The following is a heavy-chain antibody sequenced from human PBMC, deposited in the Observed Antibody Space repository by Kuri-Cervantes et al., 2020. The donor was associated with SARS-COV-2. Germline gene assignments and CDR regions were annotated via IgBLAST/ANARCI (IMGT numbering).Heavy chain of an antibody. CDR3: ARRIRIAARPHYMDV. CDR2: ISSSSSTI. D-gene: IGHD6-6*01. CDR1: GFTFSSYS. V-gene: IGHV3-48*01. J-gene: IGHJ6*03. Sequence: GGSLRLSCAASGFTFSSYSMNWVRQAPGKGLEWVSYISSSSSTIYYADSVKGRFTISRDNAKNSLYLQMNSLRAEDTAVYYCARRIRIAARPHYMDVWGKGTTVTVSS.